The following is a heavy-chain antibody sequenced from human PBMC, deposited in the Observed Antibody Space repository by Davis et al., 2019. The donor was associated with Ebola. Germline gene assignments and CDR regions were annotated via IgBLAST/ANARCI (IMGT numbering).Heavy chain of an antibody. CDR2: ISSSSYYI. CDR1: GFTFSNYA. V-gene: IGHV3-21*01. D-gene: IGHD3-22*01. J-gene: IGHJ3*02. Sequence: GESLKISCAASGFTFSNYAMNWLRQAPGKGLEWVSSISSSSYYIYYADSLKGRFTISRDNAKNSLYLQMNSLSAEDTAVYHCARGGYYDSSGYSHEAFDIWGQGTMVTVSS. CDR3: ARGGYYDSSGYSHEAFDI.